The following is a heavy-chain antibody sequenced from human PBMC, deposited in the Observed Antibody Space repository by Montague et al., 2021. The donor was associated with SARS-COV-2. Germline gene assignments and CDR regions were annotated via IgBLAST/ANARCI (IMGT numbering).Heavy chain of an antibody. V-gene: IGHV4-34*01. CDR1: GGSISGYY. J-gene: IGHJ4*01. D-gene: IGHD3-10*01. Sequence: SETLSLTCAVYGGSISGYYWSWIRQPPAKGREWRGEVNQSGRTNNNKSPKSRVVISVDTSKKQYSLKLSTVTAADTAVYYCARRGSSVWGVTVSGDLDYWGHGTLVIVSS. CDR2: VNQSGRT. CDR3: ARRGSSVWGVTVSGDLDY.